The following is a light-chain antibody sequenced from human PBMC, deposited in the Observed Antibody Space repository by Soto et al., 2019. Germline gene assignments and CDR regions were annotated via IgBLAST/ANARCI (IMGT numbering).Light chain of an antibody. CDR3: AAWDDSLDGFYV. Sequence: CDLTMTASGSGAPGRRVTIFCCVSSFNIGTNTVHWYLHLPGTAPKLLMYNNNQRPSGVPERFSGSESGTSASLAIGGLQSEYEANYYCAAWDDSLDGFYVFGSGTKVIVL. CDR1: SFNIGTNT. V-gene: IGLV1-44*01. J-gene: IGLJ1*01. CDR2: NNN.